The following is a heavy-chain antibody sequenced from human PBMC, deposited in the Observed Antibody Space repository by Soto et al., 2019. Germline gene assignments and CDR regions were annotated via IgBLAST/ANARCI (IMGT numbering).Heavy chain of an antibody. CDR1: GFTFSSYA. D-gene: IGHD2-15*01. Sequence: GGSLRLSCAASGFTFSSYAMHWVRQAPGKGLEWVAVISYDGSNKYYADSVKGRFTISRDNSKNTLYLQMNSLRAEDTAVYYCARELADGCSGGSCQHYGMDVWGQGTTVTVSS. CDR3: ARELADGCSGGSCQHYGMDV. J-gene: IGHJ6*02. CDR2: ISYDGSNK. V-gene: IGHV3-30-3*01.